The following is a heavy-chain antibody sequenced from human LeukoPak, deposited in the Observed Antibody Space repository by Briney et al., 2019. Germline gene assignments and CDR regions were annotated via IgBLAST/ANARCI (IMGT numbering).Heavy chain of an antibody. CDR2: IKYDGSEE. D-gene: IGHD3-16*01. CDR1: GFTFSDYW. CDR3: ARTPMGGNTFDY. Sequence: GGSLRLSCAASGFTFSDYWMTWVRQAPGRGLEWVANIKYDGSEENYVDSAKGRFTISRDNTKNSLFLQMNSLRAEDTAVYYCARTPMGGNTFDYWGQGTLVTVSS. V-gene: IGHV3-7*01. J-gene: IGHJ4*02.